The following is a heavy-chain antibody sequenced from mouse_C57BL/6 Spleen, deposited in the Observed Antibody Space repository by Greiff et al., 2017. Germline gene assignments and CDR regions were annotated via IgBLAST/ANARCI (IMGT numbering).Heavy chain of an antibody. CDR3: TGVWLRENAMDY. CDR1: GYTFTDYE. CDR2: IDPETGGT. V-gene: IGHV1-15*01. D-gene: IGHD2-2*01. Sequence: QVQLQQSGAELVRPWASVTLSCKASGYTFTDYEMHWVKQTPVHGLEWIGAIDPETGGTAYNQKFKGKAILPADKSSSTAYMELRSLTAEDSAAYYCTGVWLRENAMDYWGQGTSVTVSS. J-gene: IGHJ4*01.